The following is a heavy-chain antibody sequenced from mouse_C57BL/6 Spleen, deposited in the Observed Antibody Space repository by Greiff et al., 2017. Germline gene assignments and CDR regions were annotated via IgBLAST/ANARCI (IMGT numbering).Heavy chain of an antibody. D-gene: IGHD1-1*01. CDR3: ARAGGYGSSYEWYIDV. J-gene: IGHJ1*03. CDR2: IHPNSGST. V-gene: IGHV1-64*01. Sequence: QVQLQQPGAERVKPGASVKLSCKASGYTFTSYWMHWVKQRPGQGLEWIGMIHPNSGSTNYNEKFKSKATLTVDKSSSTAYMQSSSRTSEDSAVYYCARAGGYGSSYEWYIDVWGTGTTVTVSS. CDR1: GYTFTSYW.